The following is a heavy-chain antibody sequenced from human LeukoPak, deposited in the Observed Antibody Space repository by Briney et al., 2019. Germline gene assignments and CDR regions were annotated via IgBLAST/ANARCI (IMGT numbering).Heavy chain of an antibody. Sequence: GGSLRLSCAASGFTFSSYSMNWVRQAPGKGLEWVSSISSSSSYIYYADSVKGRFTISRDNAKNPLYLQMNSLRGDDTAVYFCARSGWDYWGQGTLVTVSS. CDR2: ISSSSSYI. J-gene: IGHJ4*02. V-gene: IGHV3-21*01. D-gene: IGHD6-25*01. CDR3: ARSGWDY. CDR1: GFTFSSYS.